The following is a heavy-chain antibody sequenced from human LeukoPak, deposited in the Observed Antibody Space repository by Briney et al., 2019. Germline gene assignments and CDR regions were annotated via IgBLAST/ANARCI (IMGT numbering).Heavy chain of an antibody. CDR3: ARHHPLAPVTSYYFDY. CDR2: ISYSGTT. V-gene: IGHV4-59*08. CDR1: GDSISNYY. J-gene: IGHJ4*02. D-gene: IGHD2-21*02. Sequence: PSETLSLTCTVSGDSISNYYWNWFRQPLGKGLEWIGYISYSGTTNYNPSLKGRVTISPDTSNNHFSLKLNSVTAADTAVYYCARHHPLAPVTSYYFDYWGQGTLVTVSS.